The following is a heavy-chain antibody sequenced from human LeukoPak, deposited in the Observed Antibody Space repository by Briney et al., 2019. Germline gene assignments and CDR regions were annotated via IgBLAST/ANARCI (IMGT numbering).Heavy chain of an antibody. J-gene: IGHJ4*02. D-gene: IGHD2-8*01. CDR1: NGSISSNTYF. CDR3: ARANFLGYCTNGVCPGGGLPFDY. CDR2: MSSSGIS. V-gene: IGHV4-61*02. Sequence: SETLSLTCTVSNGSISSNTYFWSWIRQPAGKGLEWIGRMSSSGISTYSPSLKSRVTISIDTSRNQFSMNLNSVTAADTAMYYCARANFLGYCTNGVCPGGGLPFDYWGRGTLVSVSS.